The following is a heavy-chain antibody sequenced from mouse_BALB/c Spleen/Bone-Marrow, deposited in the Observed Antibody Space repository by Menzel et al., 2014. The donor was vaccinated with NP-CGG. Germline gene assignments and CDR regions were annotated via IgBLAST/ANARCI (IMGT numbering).Heavy chain of an antibody. Sequence: VQLQQSGPELVKPGASVKMSCKASGYTFTSYVMHWVKQKPGQGLEWIGYINPYNDGTKYNEKFKGKATLTSDKSSSTAYMELSCLTSEVSAFYYCARMEGSPTAVYYAMDYWGQGTSVTVSS. D-gene: IGHD2-10*01. CDR1: GYTFTSYV. V-gene: IGHV1-14*01. J-gene: IGHJ4*01. CDR3: ARMEGSPTAVYYAMDY. CDR2: INPYNDGT.